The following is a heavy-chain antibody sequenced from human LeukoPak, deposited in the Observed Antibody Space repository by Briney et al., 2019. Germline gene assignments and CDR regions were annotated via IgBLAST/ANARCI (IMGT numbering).Heavy chain of an antibody. V-gene: IGHV4-61*01. CDR3: ARAMVRGVPARSGNWFDP. D-gene: IGHD3-10*01. CDR2: IYYSGST. J-gene: IGHJ5*02. Sequence: PSETLSVTCTVSDDSFSSNSYYWAWIRQPPGKGLEWIGYIYYSGSTNYNPSLKSRVTISVDTSKNQFSLKLSSVTAADTAVYYCARAMVRGVPARSGNWFDPWGQGTLVTVSS. CDR1: DDSFSSNSYY.